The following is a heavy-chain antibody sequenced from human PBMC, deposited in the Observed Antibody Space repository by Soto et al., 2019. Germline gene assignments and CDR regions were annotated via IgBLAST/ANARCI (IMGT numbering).Heavy chain of an antibody. D-gene: IGHD2-8*01. CDR2: ISSSGSTI. J-gene: IGHJ6*03. CDR1: GFTFSDYY. CDR3: ARALMGDTLYYYYYYYMDV. V-gene: IGHV3-11*01. Sequence: GGSLRLSCAASGFTFSDYYMSWIRQAPGKGLEWVSYISSSGSTIYYADSVKGRFTISRDNAKNSLYLQMNSLRAEDTAVYYCARALMGDTLYYYYYYYMDVWGKGTTVTVSS.